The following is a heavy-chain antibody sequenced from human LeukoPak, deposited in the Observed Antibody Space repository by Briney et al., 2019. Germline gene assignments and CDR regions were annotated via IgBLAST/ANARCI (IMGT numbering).Heavy chain of an antibody. CDR1: GYSFTSYW. CDR2: IYPGDSDT. Sequence: GESLKISCKGSGYSFTSYWIGWVRQMPGKGLEWMGIIYPGDSDTRYSPSFQGQVTISADKSISTAYLQWSSLKASDTAMYYCARSDKDYYDSSGYYYVWAFDIWGQGTMVTVSS. V-gene: IGHV5-51*01. CDR3: ARSDKDYYDSSGYYYVWAFDI. J-gene: IGHJ3*02. D-gene: IGHD3-22*01.